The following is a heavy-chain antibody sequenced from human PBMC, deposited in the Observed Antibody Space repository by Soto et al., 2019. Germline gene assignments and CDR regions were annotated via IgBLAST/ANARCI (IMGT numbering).Heavy chain of an antibody. CDR3: ARAVGIAVTGLDL. Sequence: QEQLVQSGAEVKRPGASVKVSCRASGYNFISSNINWVRQAAGQGPEWMGWMNPSNGNASFARNFQGRVPRTRDISTDTASMELGGLSSGDTAIYHCARAVGIAVTGLDLWGPGTLVTVSS. CDR2: MNPSNGNA. CDR1: GYNFISSN. V-gene: IGHV1-8*01. D-gene: IGHD6-19*01. J-gene: IGHJ5*02.